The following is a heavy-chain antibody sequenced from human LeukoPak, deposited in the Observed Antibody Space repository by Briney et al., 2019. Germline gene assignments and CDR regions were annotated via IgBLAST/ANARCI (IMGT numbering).Heavy chain of an antibody. J-gene: IGHJ5*02. Sequence: PSETLSLTCTVSGGSISSGGYYWSWIRQPPGKGLEWIGYIYHSGSTYYNPSLRSRVTISVDRSKNQFSLKLSSVTAADTAVYYCARAEVGFDWFDPWAREPWSPSPQ. V-gene: IGHV4-30-2*01. D-gene: IGHD1-14*01. CDR2: IYHSGST. CDR3: ARAEVGFDWFDP. CDR1: GGSISSGGYY.